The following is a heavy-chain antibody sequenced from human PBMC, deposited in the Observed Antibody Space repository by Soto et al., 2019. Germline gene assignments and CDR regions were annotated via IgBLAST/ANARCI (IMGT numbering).Heavy chain of an antibody. Sequence: EVQLVESGGGLIQPGGSLTLSWAASGFSVSSNYMSWVRQAAGKGLEWVSALYSGGTTYYKDSVKGRFTISSDSSKNTLYLQMNSLGVEDTAVYFCARATTTTTIFDSWGQGTLVTVSS. CDR1: GFSVSSNY. V-gene: IGHV3-53*01. D-gene: IGHD1-1*01. CDR2: LYSGGTT. CDR3: ARATTTTTIFDS. J-gene: IGHJ4*02.